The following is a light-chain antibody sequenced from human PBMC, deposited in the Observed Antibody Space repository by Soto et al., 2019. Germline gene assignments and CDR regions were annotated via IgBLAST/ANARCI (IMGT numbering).Light chain of an antibody. CDR1: TGAVTNGHY. Sequence: VVTQEPSLTVSPGGTVTLTCGSSTGAVTNGHYPYWFQQKPGQAPRTLIYDTTNRHSWTPARFSGSLLGGKAALTLSGAQPEDEAAYYCLLSYNGPYVFGTGTKVTV. CDR2: DTT. CDR3: LLSYNGPYV. J-gene: IGLJ1*01. V-gene: IGLV7-46*01.